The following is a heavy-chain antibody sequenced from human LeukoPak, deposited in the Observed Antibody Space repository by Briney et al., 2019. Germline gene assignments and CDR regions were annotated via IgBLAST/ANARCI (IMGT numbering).Heavy chain of an antibody. CDR3: ARDLSAYCGGDCYSGDAFDI. CDR1: GGSISSYY. V-gene: IGHV4-59*01. J-gene: IGHJ3*02. CDR2: IYYSGST. D-gene: IGHD2-21*02. Sequence: SETLSLTCTVSGGSISSYYWSWTRQPPGKGLEWIGYIYYSGSTNYNPSLKSRVTISVDTSKNQFSLKLSSVTAADTAVYYCARDLSAYCGGDCYSGDAFDIWGQGTMVTVSS.